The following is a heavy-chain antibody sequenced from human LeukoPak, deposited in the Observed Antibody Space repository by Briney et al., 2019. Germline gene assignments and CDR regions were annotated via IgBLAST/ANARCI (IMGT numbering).Heavy chain of an antibody. CDR1: GYTFTGYY. CDR2: INPNSGGT. J-gene: IGHJ4*02. D-gene: IGHD2-15*01. V-gene: IGHV1-2*02. Sequence: ASVKVSCKASGYTFTGYYIHWVRQAPGQGLGWMGWINPNSGGTNYAQKFQGRVTMTRDTSISTAYMELSRLRSDDTAVYYCARGLWVCSGGSCYSYWGQGTLVTVSS. CDR3: ARGLWVCSGGSCYSY.